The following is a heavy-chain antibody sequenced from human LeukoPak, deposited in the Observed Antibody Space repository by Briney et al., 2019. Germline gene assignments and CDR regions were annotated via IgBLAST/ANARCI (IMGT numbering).Heavy chain of an antibody. J-gene: IGHJ4*02. D-gene: IGHD4-23*01. CDR2: IYHSGST. CDR3: ARDYGGEIDY. Sequence: SETLSLTCAVSGGSISSGGYSWSWIRQPPGKGLEWIGDIYHSGSTYYNPSLKSRVTISVDRSKNQFSLKLSSVTAADTAVYYCARDYGGEIDYWGQGTLVTVSS. V-gene: IGHV4-30-2*01. CDR1: GGSISSGGYS.